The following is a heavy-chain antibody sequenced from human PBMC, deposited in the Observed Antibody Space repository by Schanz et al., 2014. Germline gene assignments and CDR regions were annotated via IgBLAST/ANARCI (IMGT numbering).Heavy chain of an antibody. Sequence: VQLVESGGGVVQPGKSLRLSCAVSGFTVSNTYMSWVRQAPGKGLQWVSCIYLDGSTYYADSVKGRLTISRDTSKNTLYLQINSLRDEDTAVYYCARDKGGYYPFDYWGQGTLVTVSS. CDR1: GFTVSNTY. CDR2: IYLDGST. CDR3: ARDKGGYYPFDY. V-gene: IGHV3-66*01. J-gene: IGHJ4*02. D-gene: IGHD3-3*01.